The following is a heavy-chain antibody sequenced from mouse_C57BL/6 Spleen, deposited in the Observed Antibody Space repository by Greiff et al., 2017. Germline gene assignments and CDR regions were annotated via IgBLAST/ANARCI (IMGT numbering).Heavy chain of an antibody. CDR3: ARGWEKYDSWFAY. CDR2: IYPGDGDT. V-gene: IGHV1-82*01. CDR1: GYAFSSSW. Sequence: QVQLQQSGPELVKPGASVKISCKASGYAFSSSWMNWVKQRPGKGLEWIGRIYPGDGDTNYNGQFQGKATLTADKSSSKAYMQLSSLTSEDASVDFCARGWEKYDSWFAYWGKGTLVTVSA. J-gene: IGHJ3*01. D-gene: IGHD2-4*01.